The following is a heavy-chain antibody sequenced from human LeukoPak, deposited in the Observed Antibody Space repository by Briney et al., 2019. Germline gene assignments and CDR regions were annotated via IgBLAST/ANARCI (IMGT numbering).Heavy chain of an antibody. Sequence: GGSLRLSCAASGFTVSSNYMSWVRQAPGKGLEWVSVIYTGGTTYYADSVKGRFTISRDNSKNTLYLQMNSLRAEDTAVYYCARYYYYDSSTYYHHFDYWGQGTLVTVSS. J-gene: IGHJ4*02. D-gene: IGHD3-22*01. CDR2: IYTGGTT. V-gene: IGHV3-53*01. CDR1: GFTVSSNY. CDR3: ARYYYYDSSTYYHHFDY.